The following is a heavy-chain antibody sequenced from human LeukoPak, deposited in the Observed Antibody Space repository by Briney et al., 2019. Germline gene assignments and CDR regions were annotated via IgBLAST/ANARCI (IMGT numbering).Heavy chain of an antibody. J-gene: IGHJ5*02. V-gene: IGHV3-23*01. CDR3: ATRFSRRELLRPNWFDP. Sequence: GGSLRLSCAASGFTFSSYAMSWVRQAPGKGLEWVSAISGSGGSTYYADSVKGRFTISRDNSKNTLYLQMNSLRAEDTAVYYCATRFSRRELLRPNWFDPWGQGTLVTVSS. CDR1: GFTFSSYA. CDR2: ISGSGGST. D-gene: IGHD1-26*01.